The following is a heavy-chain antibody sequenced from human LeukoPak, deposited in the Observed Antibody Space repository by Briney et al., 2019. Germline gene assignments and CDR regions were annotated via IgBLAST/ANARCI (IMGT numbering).Heavy chain of an antibody. D-gene: IGHD3-3*01. V-gene: IGHV1-18*01. J-gene: IGHJ4*02. CDR3: ARDVGSSYDLDY. CDR2: ISAYNGNT. CDR1: GYTFTIYG. Sequence: ASVKVSFKASGYTFTIYGISWVRQAPGQGREWMGWISAYNGNTDYTQSLQGRVTITIDTSTSTVYMELRSLRSDDTSVYYCARDVGSSYDLDYWGQGTLVTVSS.